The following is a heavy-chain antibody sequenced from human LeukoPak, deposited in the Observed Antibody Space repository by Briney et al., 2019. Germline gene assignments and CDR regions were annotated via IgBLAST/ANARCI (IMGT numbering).Heavy chain of an antibody. Sequence: GGSLRLSCAASGFTFSTYWMHWVRQAPGTGLVWVSRISSDGTNTYYADSVKGRFSISRDNAKNTLYLQMNSLRAEDTAVYYCTRVYYYYYMDVWGKGTTVAVSS. CDR1: GFTFSTYW. CDR3: TRVYYYYYMDV. CDR2: ISSDGTNT. J-gene: IGHJ6*03. V-gene: IGHV3-74*01.